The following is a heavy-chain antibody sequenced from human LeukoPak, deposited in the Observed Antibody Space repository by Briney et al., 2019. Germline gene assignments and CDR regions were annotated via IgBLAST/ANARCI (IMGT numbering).Heavy chain of an antibody. Sequence: SETLSLTCTVSGGSISSSSYFWVWIRQPPGKGLEWIGSIYYSGSTYYNPSLKSRVTISVDTSKNQFSLHLSSVTAADTAVYYCASRKLGNDYWGQGTLVTVSS. CDR3: ASRKLGNDY. J-gene: IGHJ4*01. CDR1: GGSISSSSYF. V-gene: IGHV4-39*01. D-gene: IGHD7-27*01. CDR2: IYYSGST.